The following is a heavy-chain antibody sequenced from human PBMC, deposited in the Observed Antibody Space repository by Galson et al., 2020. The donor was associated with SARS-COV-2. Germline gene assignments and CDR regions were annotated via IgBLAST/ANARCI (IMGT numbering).Heavy chain of an antibody. J-gene: IGHJ4*02. CDR2: IYPDDSDT. V-gene: IGHV5-51*01. D-gene: IGHD6-19*01. Sequence: GGSLRLSCEVSGYTFTTSWIGWVRQMPGKGLEWMGIIYPDDSDTTYSPSFQGQVTISVDKSLSTAYLQWTSLKASDTAIYYCARHRGGFTTGWYVDYWGQGSLVTVSS. CDR1: GYTFTTSW. CDR3: ARHRGGFTTGWYVDY.